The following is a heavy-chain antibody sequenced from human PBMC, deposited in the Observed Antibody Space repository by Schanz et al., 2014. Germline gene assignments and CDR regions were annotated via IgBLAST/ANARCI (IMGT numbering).Heavy chain of an antibody. V-gene: IGHV3-23*04. Sequence: VQLVESGGGVVQPGGSLRLSCAASGFTFSSSGMHWVRLVPGKGLECVSGISGGGGSAYYADSVKGRFTISRDNSKNTLYLQMSSLRAEDTAVYYCAKVWGSDYFYPFDYWGQGTLVTVSS. CDR2: ISGGGGSA. CDR3: AKVWGSDYFYPFDY. D-gene: IGHD3-22*01. CDR1: GFTFSSSG. J-gene: IGHJ4*02.